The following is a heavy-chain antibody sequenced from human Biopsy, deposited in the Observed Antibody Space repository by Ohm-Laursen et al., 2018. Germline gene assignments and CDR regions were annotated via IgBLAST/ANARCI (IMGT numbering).Heavy chain of an antibody. CDR1: GGSVSSGGFY. Sequence: QTLSLTCTVSGGSVSSGGFYWSWIRQHPGKGLEWIGYIYYSGTTYYNPSLKSLVTISVDTSKNQFSLKLNSVTAADTAVYYCARRPYGGTRYWYFDLWGCGTLVTVSS. CDR3: ARRPYGGTRYWYFDL. CDR2: IYYSGTT. D-gene: IGHD4-23*01. V-gene: IGHV4-31*01. J-gene: IGHJ2*01.